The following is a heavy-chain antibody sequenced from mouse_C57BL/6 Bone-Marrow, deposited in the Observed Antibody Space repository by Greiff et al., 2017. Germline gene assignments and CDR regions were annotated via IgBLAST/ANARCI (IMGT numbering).Heavy chain of an antibody. CDR3: ARHSFSWFAY. Sequence: QVQLKQPGAELVKPGASVKLSCKASGYTFTSYWMQWVKQRPGQGLEWIGEIDPSDSYTNYNQKFKGKATLTVDTSSSTAYMQLSSLTSEDSAVYYCARHSFSWFAYWGQGTLVTVSA. CDR1: GYTFTSYW. CDR2: IDPSDSYT. J-gene: IGHJ3*01. V-gene: IGHV1-50*01.